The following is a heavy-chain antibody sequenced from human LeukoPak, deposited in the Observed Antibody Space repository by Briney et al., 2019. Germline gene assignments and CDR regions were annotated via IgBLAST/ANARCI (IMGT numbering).Heavy chain of an antibody. CDR1: GGSISGYY. J-gene: IGHJ4*02. CDR3: ASYGSGSYYMGFDY. CDR2: IYYSGST. D-gene: IGHD3-10*01. Sequence: ASETLSLTCTVSGGSISGYYWSWIRQPPGKGLEWIGYIYYSGSTNYNPSLKSRVTISVDTSKNQFSLKLSSVTAANTAVYYCASYGSGSYYMGFDYWGQGTLVTVSS. V-gene: IGHV4-59*01.